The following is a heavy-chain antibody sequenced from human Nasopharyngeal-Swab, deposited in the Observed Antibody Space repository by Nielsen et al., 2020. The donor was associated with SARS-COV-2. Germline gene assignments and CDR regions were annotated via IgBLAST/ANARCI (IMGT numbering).Heavy chain of an antibody. CDR2: ISYDGTTK. V-gene: IGHV3-30*03. J-gene: IGHJ6*03. CDR3: ARDGEYCRGHTCFIDYNYMDV. CDR1: GFTFSSYG. D-gene: IGHD2/OR15-2a*01. Sequence: GGSLRLSCAASGFTFSSYGFHWVRRAPGKGLEWVAAISYDGTTKYYPDSVKGRITFSSDNTKNTLYLQMNSLRTEDAALYYCARDGEYCRGHTCFIDYNYMDVWGTGTTVTVSS.